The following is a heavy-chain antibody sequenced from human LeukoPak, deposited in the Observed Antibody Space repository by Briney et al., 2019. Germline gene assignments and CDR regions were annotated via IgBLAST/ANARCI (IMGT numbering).Heavy chain of an antibody. CDR3: ARGLRYFDWLLSD. CDR1: GYTFTGYY. CDR2: INPNSGGT. V-gene: IGHV1-2*02. Sequence: GASVKVSCKASGYTFTGYYMHWVRQAPGQGLEWMGWINPNSGGTNYAQKFQGRVTITRDTSISTAYMELSRLRSDDTAVYYCARGLRYFDWLLSDWGQGTLVTVSS. J-gene: IGHJ4*02. D-gene: IGHD3-9*01.